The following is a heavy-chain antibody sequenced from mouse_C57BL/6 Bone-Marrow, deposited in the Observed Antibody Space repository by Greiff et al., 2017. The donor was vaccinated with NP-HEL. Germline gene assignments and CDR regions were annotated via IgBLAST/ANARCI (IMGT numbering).Heavy chain of an antibody. CDR3: ARGGTTVVPY. CDR2: IYPGDGDT. CDR1: GYAFSSYW. Sequence: VNVVESGAELVKPGASVKISCKASGYAFSSYWMNWVKQRPGKGLEWIGQIYPGDGDTNYNGKFKGKATLTADKSSSTAYMQLSSLTSEDSAVYFCARGGTTVVPYWGQGTLVTVSA. V-gene: IGHV1-80*01. J-gene: IGHJ3*01. D-gene: IGHD1-1*01.